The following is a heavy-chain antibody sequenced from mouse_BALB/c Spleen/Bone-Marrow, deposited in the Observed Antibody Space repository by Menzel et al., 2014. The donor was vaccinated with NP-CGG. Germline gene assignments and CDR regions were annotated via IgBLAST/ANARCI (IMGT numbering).Heavy chain of an antibody. CDR3: ARHGYGSSAWFAY. V-gene: IGHV1-62-2*01. CDR1: GYTFTEDI. D-gene: IGHD1-1*01. CDR2: VFPGSGSI. J-gene: IGHJ3*01. Sequence: QGPLQQPGAGLVKPGASVKLSCKGSGYTFTEDIIHWGKQRSGQGLEWIGGVFPGSGSIKYNEKFKDKATLTADKSSSTVYMELSRLTSEDSAVYFCARHGYGSSAWFAYWGQGTLVTVSA.